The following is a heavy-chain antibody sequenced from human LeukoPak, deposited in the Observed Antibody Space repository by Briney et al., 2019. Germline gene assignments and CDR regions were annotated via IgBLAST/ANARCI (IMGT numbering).Heavy chain of an antibody. CDR2: INPSGGST. D-gene: IGHD3-10*01. Sequence: ASVKVSCKASGYTFTSYYMHWVRQAPGQGLEWMGIINPSGGSTSYAQKFQGRVTMTRDMSTSTVYMELSSLRSEDTAVYYCARFHGGYYTLDVWGKGTRSTVSS. CDR1: GYTFTSYY. J-gene: IGHJ6*03. CDR3: ARFHGGYYTLDV. V-gene: IGHV1-46*01.